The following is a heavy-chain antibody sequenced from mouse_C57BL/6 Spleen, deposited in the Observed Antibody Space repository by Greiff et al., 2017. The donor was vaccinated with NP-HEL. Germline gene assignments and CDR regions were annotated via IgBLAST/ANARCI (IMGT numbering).Heavy chain of an antibody. J-gene: IGHJ3*01. V-gene: IGHV1-5*01. CDR3: TRSEGYGYDWFAY. CDR2: IYPGNSDT. D-gene: IGHD2-2*01. CDR1: GYTFTSYW. Sequence: EVQVVESGTVLARPGASVKMSCKTSGYTFTSYWMHWVKQRPGQGLEWIGAIYPGNSDTSYNQKFKGKAKLTAVTSASTAYMELSSLTNEDSAVYYCTRSEGYGYDWFAYWGQGTLVTVSA.